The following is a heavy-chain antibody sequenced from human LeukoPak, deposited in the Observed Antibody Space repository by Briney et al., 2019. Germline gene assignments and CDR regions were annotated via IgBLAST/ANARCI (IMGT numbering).Heavy chain of an antibody. CDR1: GGSISIYY. V-gene: IGHV4-59*01. D-gene: IGHD5-24*01. CDR3: VRDRELNY. J-gene: IGHJ4*02. Sequence: SETLSLTCTVSGGSISIYYWSWIRQPPGKGLEWIGYVYNSGSTDYNPSLKSRVTISADTSKNQFSLELSSVIAADTAVYYCVRDRELNYWGQGILVTVSS. CDR2: VYNSGST.